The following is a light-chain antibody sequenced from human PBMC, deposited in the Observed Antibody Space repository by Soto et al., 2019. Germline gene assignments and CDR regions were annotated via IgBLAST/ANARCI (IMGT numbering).Light chain of an antibody. CDR2: GNS. CDR3: QSYDSSLSGCVV. V-gene: IGLV1-40*01. CDR1: SSNIGAGYD. Sequence: QSVLTQPPSVSGAPGQRVTIPCTGRSSNIGAGYDVHWYQQLPGTAPKLLIYGNSNRPSGVPDRFSGSKSGTSASLAITGLQAEDEADYYCQSYDSSLSGCVVFGGGTKLTVL. J-gene: IGLJ2*01.